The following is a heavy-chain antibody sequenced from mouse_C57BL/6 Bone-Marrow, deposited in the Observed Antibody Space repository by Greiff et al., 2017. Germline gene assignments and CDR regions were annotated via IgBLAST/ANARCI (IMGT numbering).Heavy chain of an antibody. D-gene: IGHD2-3*01. CDR1: GYTFTSYW. V-gene: IGHV1-64*01. J-gene: IGHJ4*01. Sequence: QVQLQQPGAELVKPGASVKLSCKASGYTFTSYWMHWVKQRPGQGLEWIGIIHPNSGSTNYNEKFKSKATLTVAKSSSTAYMQLSSLTSEDSAVYYCARRWLLPYYYSMDYWGQGTSVTVSS. CDR3: ARRWLLPYYYSMDY. CDR2: IHPNSGST.